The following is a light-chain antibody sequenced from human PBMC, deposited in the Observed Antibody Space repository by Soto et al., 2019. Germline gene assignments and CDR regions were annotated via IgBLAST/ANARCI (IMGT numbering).Light chain of an antibody. CDR3: AAWDDSLNGPV. V-gene: IGLV1-44*01. CDR2: SNN. CDR1: SSNIGSNS. J-gene: IGLJ3*02. Sequence: QSVLTQPPSASGTPGQRVTISCSGSSSNIGSNSVNWHQQLPGPAPKLLIYSNNQRPSGVPDRFSGSKSGTSASLAISGLQSEDEADYYCAAWDDSLNGPVFGGGTKLTVL.